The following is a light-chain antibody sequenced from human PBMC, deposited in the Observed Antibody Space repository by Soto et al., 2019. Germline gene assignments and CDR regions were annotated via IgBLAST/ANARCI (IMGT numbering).Light chain of an antibody. CDR2: DVS. CDR1: SSDVGGYNY. V-gene: IGLV2-14*03. Sequence: QSALTQPASLSGSPGQSITISCTGTSSDVGGYNYVSWYQQHPGKATKLMIYDVSNRPSGVSNRFSGSKSGNTASLTISGLQAEDEADYYCNSYTSGTTLVFGTGTKVTVL. CDR3: NSYTSGTTLV. J-gene: IGLJ1*01.